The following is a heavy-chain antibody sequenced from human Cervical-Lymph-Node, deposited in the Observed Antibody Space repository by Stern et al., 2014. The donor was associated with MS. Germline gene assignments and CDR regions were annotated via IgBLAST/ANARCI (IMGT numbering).Heavy chain of an antibody. J-gene: IGHJ4*02. D-gene: IGHD2-2*01. CDR2: IIPSFGTA. Sequence: QVQLVQSGAEVKKPGSSVKVSCKASGGTFSSYAISWVRQAPGQGLEWMVGIIPSFGTANDAQKMQGRVTITADESTSTANMELSSMRSEDTAVYCWARDDPSGQLCRYWGQGTLVTVSS. CDR1: GGTFSSYA. CDR3: ARDDPSGQLCRY. V-gene: IGHV1-69*01.